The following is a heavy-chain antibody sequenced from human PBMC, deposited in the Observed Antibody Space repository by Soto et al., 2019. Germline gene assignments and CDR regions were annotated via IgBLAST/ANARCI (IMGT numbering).Heavy chain of an antibody. J-gene: IGHJ6*02. CDR2: ISGSGGST. D-gene: IGHD3-3*01. CDR1: GFTFSSYA. CDR3: ARDRSYDDFWSGYYPSYGMDV. V-gene: IGHV3-23*01. Sequence: GGSLRLSCAASGFTFSSYAMSWVRQAPGKGLEWVSAISGSGGSTYYADSVKGRFTISRDNSKNTLYLQMNSLRAEDTAVYYCARDRSYDDFWSGYYPSYGMDVWGQGTTVTVSS.